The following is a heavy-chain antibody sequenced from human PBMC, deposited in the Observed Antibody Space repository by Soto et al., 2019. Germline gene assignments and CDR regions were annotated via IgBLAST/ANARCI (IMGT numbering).Heavy chain of an antibody. D-gene: IGHD1-26*01. CDR3: ERGPRVGATQY. Sequence: PSETLSLTCTVSGGSISSGGYYWSWIRQHPGKGLEWIGYIYYSGSTYYNPSLKSRVTISVDTSKNQFSLKLSSVTAADTAVYYCERGPRVGATQYWGQGTMVTVSS. CDR1: GGSISSGGYY. CDR2: IYYSGST. J-gene: IGHJ4*02. V-gene: IGHV4-31*03.